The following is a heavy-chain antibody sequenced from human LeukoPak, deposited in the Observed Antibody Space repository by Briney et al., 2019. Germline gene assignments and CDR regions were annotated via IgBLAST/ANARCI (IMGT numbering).Heavy chain of an antibody. CDR3: ARGHYVILTASYKWTPDY. D-gene: IGHD3-9*01. V-gene: IGHV3-21*06. J-gene: IGHJ4*02. CDR1: GFTFSTYN. Sequence: PGGSLRLSCAASGFTFSTYNMNWVRQAPGKGLEWVSSITSGGTYTYYADSVKGRFTTSRDNAKNSLSLQLSSLRAEDTAVYYCARGHYVILTASYKWTPDYWGQGILVTVSS. CDR2: ITSGGTYT.